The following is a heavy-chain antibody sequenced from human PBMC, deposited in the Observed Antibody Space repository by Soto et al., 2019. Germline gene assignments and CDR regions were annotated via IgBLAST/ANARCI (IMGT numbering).Heavy chain of an antibody. V-gene: IGHV3-23*01. CDR3: AKVISITGTTPFDY. Sequence: GESLKISCAASGFTFSSYAMSWVRQAPGKGPEWVSAISGSGGSTYYADSVKGRFTISRDNSKNTLYLQMNSLRAEDTAVYYCAKVISITGTTPFDYWGQGTLVTVSS. D-gene: IGHD1-7*01. CDR1: GFTFSSYA. J-gene: IGHJ4*02. CDR2: ISGSGGST.